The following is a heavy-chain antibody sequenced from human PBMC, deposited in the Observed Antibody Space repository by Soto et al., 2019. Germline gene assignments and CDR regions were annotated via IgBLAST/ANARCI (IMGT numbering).Heavy chain of an antibody. CDR3: AREAEVAVNI. CDR2: IYPGGYT. V-gene: IGHV4-30-2*01. CDR1: GGSISSGGYS. Sequence: QLQLQESDSGLVKPSQTLSLTCAVSGGSISSGGYSWNWIRQPPGKGLEWIGYIYPGGYTYYNPSLKSRVTRSIDKSKNQFSLNLNSVNAADTAVYYCAREAEVAVNIRGRGTQVTVS. J-gene: IGHJ3*02.